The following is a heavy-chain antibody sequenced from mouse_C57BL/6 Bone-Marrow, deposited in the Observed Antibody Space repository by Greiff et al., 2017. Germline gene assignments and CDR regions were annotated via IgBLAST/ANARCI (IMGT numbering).Heavy chain of an antibody. V-gene: IGHV1-69*01. D-gene: IGHD2-5*01. J-gene: IGHJ3*01. CDR3: ALYSNYGAY. CDR1: GYTFTSYW. Sequence: VQLQESGAELVMPGASVKLSCKDSGYTFTSYWMHWVKQRPGQGLEWIGEIDPSDSYTNYNQKFKGKSTLTVDKSSSTAYMQLSSLTSEVSAVYYCALYSNYGAYWGQGTLVTVSA. CDR2: IDPSDSYT.